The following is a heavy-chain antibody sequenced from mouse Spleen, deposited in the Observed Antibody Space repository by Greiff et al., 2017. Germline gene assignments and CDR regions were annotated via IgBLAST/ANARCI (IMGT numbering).Heavy chain of an antibody. CDR2: IWSGGST. CDR1: GFSLTSYG. D-gene: IGHD1-1*02. CDR3: ARDGGNYFFAY. J-gene: IGHJ3*01. V-gene: IGHV2-2*01. Sequence: QVQLQQSGPGLVQPSQSLSITCTVSGFSLTSYGVHWVRQSPGKGLEWLGLIWSGGSTDYNAAFISRMSISKDNSKSKVFFKMNSLQADDTAIYYCARDGGNYFFAYWGQGTLVTVSA.